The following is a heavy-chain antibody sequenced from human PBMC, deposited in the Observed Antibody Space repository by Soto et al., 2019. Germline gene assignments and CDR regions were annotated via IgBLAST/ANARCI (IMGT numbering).Heavy chain of an antibody. D-gene: IGHD2-21*01. V-gene: IGHV3-74*03. CDR2: VYNDRDST. J-gene: IGHJ4*02. CDR3: EVRTVYSTGGDY. CDR1: GLTFRTYW. Sequence: EVQLVESGGGLVQPGGSLRLSCAASGLTFRTYWVIWVRQAPGKGLVWVSRVYNDRDSTLHAASVTGRFTISRDNAKNTVYLQMSDLRVEDTAMYYCEVRTVYSTGGDYWGRGTLVTVSS.